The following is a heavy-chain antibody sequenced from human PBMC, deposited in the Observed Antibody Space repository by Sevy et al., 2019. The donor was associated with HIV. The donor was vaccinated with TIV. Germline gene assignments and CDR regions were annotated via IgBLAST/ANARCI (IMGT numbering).Heavy chain of an antibody. CDR1: GFTFSSYA. Sequence: GGSLRLSCAASGFTFSSYAMSWVRQAPGKGLEWVSAISGSGGSPYYADSVKGRFTISRDNSKNTLYLQMNSLRAEDTAVYYCAKDQDYYDSSGYYYAIDYWGQGTLVTVSS. CDR3: AKDQDYYDSSGYYYAIDY. V-gene: IGHV3-23*01. CDR2: ISGSGGSP. J-gene: IGHJ4*02. D-gene: IGHD3-22*01.